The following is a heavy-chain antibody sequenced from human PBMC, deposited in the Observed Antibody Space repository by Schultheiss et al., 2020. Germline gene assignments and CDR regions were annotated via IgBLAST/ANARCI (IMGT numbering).Heavy chain of an antibody. V-gene: IGHV1-18*04. J-gene: IGHJ6*04. CDR1: GYSFTSYW. D-gene: IGHD3-10*01. CDR2: ISAYNGNT. Sequence: GESLKISCKGSGYSFTSYWIGWVRQMPGKGLEWMGWISAYNGNTNYAQKLQGRVTMTTDTSTSTAYMELSSLRSEDTAVYYCARVGNGGSGSYYYYYGMDVWGKGTTVTVSS. CDR3: ARVGNGGSGSYYYYYGMDV.